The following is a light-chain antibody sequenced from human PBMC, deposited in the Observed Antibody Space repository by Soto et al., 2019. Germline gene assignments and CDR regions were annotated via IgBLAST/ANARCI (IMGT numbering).Light chain of an antibody. CDR1: SSDVGSYDL. CDR2: EGT. Sequence: QSALTQPASVSGSPGQSITISCTGTSSDVGSYDLVSWYQQHPGKAPKLIIYEGTKRPSGVSNRFSGSNSGNTASLTISGLQAEDEADYYCCSHPGCYTSVLFGGGTKVTVL. CDR3: CSHPGCYTSVL. J-gene: IGLJ2*01. V-gene: IGLV2-23*01.